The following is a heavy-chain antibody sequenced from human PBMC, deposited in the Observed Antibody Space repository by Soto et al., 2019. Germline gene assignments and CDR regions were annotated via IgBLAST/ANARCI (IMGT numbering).Heavy chain of an antibody. CDR2: INWNAGST. Sequence: EVELVESGGGVVRPGGSLRLSCAASGFTFDDYAMSWVRQGPGKGLEWGASINWNAGSTTYADSVKGRFTISRDNAKNSLYLQINSLRADDTGLYYCARCSSTSCYVLASFDYWGQGTLVTVSS. D-gene: IGHD2-2*01. CDR1: GFTFDDYA. J-gene: IGHJ4*02. CDR3: ARCSSTSCYVLASFDY. V-gene: IGHV3-20*04.